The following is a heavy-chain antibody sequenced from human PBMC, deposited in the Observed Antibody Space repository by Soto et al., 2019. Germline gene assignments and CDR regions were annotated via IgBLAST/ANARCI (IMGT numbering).Heavy chain of an antibody. CDR3: AKVAGSNSYQPIDY. D-gene: IGHD4-4*01. CDR1: GFTFSSYA. CDR2: IRASDDST. V-gene: IGHV3-23*01. Sequence: GGSLRLSCAASGFTFSSYAMSWVRRAPGKGLEWVSVIRASDDSTYYADSVKGRFTISRDNSKNTLYLQMNSLRAEDTAVYYCAKVAGSNSYQPIDYWGQGTLVTVSS. J-gene: IGHJ4*02.